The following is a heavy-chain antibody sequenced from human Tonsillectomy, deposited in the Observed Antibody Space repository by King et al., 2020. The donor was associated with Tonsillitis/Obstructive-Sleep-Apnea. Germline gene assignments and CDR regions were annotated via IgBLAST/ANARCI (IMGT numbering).Heavy chain of an antibody. Sequence: VQLVESGAEVKKPGESLKISCKGSGYSFTSYWIGWVRQMPGKGLEWMGISYPGDSDTRYSPSFQGQVTISADKSISTAYLQWSSLKASDTAIYYCARRAFGYGNTNSCPYFDFWGQGTLVTVSS. J-gene: IGHJ4*02. D-gene: IGHD2-2*03. CDR2: SYPGDSDT. CDR3: ARRAFGYGNTNSCPYFDF. V-gene: IGHV5-51*03. CDR1: GYSFTSYW.